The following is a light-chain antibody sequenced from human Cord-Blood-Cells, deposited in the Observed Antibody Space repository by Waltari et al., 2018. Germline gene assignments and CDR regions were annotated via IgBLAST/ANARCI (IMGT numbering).Light chain of an antibody. J-gene: IGKJ4*01. CDR2: LGS. V-gene: IGKV2-28*01. CDR1: QSLLHSNGYNY. CDR3: MQALQTPPA. Sequence: DIVMTQSQPTLPVTPGEPAAISCGSSQSLLHSNGYNYLDWYLQKPGQSPQLLIYLGSNRASGVPDRFSGSGSGTDFTLKISRVEAEDVGVYYCMQALQTPPAFGGGTKVEIK.